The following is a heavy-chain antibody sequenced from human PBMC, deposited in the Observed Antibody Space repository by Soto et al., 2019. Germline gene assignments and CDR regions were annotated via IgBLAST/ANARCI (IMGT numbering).Heavy chain of an antibody. Sequence: QIQLVQSGGEVKKPGASVKVSCKSSGYEFISHSITWVRQAPGQGLEWMGRISAYNGNTNYAQKLQGRVTMTTDTSTNTAYMELRSLRSDDTAVYYCARGAFCGGAPGCRDMDVWGQGTTVTVSS. CDR2: ISAYNGNT. V-gene: IGHV1-18*01. CDR1: GYEFISHS. CDR3: ARGAFCGGAPGCRDMDV. D-gene: IGHD2-21*01. J-gene: IGHJ6*02.